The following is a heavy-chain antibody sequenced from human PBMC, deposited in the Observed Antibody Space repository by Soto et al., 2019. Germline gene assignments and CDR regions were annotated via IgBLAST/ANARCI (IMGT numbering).Heavy chain of an antibody. Sequence: QITLKESGPTLVKPTQPLTLTCTFSGFSLTTSGVGVGWIRQPPGKALEWLALVHWNDDKRDSPSLKTRLTITKDTSKNQVVLIMTKMDPVDTATAYCAPDNGSYLGVFGYVDYWGQGTLVTV. V-gene: IGHV2-5*01. J-gene: IGHJ4*02. D-gene: IGHD1-26*01. CDR2: VHWNDDK. CDR1: GFSLTTSGVG. CDR3: APDNGSYLGVFGYVDY.